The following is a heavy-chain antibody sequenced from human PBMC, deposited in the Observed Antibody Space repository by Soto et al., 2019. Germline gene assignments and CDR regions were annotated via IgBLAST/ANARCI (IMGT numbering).Heavy chain of an antibody. Sequence: ASVKVSCKASGYTFTGYYRHWVRQAPGQGLEWMGWINPNSGGTNYAQKFQGWVTMTRDTSISTAYMELSRLRSDDTAVYYCARQAMTANDAFYIWGQGTMVTVSS. V-gene: IGHV1-2*04. J-gene: IGHJ3*02. CDR3: ARQAMTANDAFYI. CDR2: INPNSGGT. CDR1: GYTFTGYY. D-gene: IGHD5-18*01.